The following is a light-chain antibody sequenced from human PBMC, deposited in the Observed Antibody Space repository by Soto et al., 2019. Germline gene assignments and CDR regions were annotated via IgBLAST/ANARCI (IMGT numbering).Light chain of an antibody. CDR1: QTISSTF. J-gene: IGKJ4*01. V-gene: IGKV3-20*01. CDR3: QQFGSSPT. Sequence: EIVLTQSPGTLSLSPGERATLLCRASQTISSTFLAWYQQKPGQAPRLLIYGASSRATGIPDRFSGSGSGTDFNLTISRLEPEDFAVYYCQQFGSSPTFGGGTKVEIK. CDR2: GAS.